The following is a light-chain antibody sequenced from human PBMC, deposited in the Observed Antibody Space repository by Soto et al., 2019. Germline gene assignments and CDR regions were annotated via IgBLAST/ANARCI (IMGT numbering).Light chain of an antibody. J-gene: IGLJ1*01. CDR1: SSDVGGYNY. CDR2: EVN. CDR3: SSYAGSSNV. Sequence: QSALTQPPSASGSPGQSVAISCTGTSSDVGGYNYVSWYQQHPGKAPKLMIYEVNKWPSGVPDRFSGSKSGNTASLTVSGLQAEDEADYSCSSYAGSSNVFGTGTKLTVL. V-gene: IGLV2-8*01.